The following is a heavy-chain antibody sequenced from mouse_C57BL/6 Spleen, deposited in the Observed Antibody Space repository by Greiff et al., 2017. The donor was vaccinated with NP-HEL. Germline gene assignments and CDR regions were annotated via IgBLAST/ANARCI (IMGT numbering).Heavy chain of an antibody. Sequence: EVQLQESGPGLVKPSQSLSLTCSVTGYSITSGYYWNWIRQFPGNKLEWMGYISYDGSNNYNPSLKNRISITRDTAKNQFFLKLNSVTTEDTATYYGARAVYYGSSDYFDYWGQGTTLTVSS. CDR1: GYSITSGYY. CDR2: ISYDGSN. CDR3: ARAVYYGSSDYFDY. J-gene: IGHJ2*01. V-gene: IGHV3-6*01. D-gene: IGHD1-1*01.